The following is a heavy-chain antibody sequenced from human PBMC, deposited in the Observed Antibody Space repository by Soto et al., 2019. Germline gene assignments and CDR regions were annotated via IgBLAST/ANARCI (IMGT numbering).Heavy chain of an antibody. CDR2: IWYDGSNK. Sequence: LRLSCAASGFTFSSYGMHWVRQAPGKGLEWVAVIWYDGSNKYYADSVKGRFTISRDNSKNTLYLQMNSLRAEDTAVYYCARERRRNYYMDVWGKGTTVTVSS. J-gene: IGHJ6*03. CDR3: ARERRRNYYMDV. V-gene: IGHV3-33*01. CDR1: GFTFSSYG.